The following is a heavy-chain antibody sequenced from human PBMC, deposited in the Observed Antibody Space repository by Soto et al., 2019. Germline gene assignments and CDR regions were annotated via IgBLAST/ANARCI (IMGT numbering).Heavy chain of an antibody. J-gene: IGHJ4*02. Sequence: PSATLSLTCTASGDSITSSGSHWGWIRQPPGKGLEWIGAVSFTGSTYDHPSLKSRVTISVDTSKNQFSLTLSSVSAADTAVYYCTKNGRGYSGFDYDYWGQGTLVTVSS. V-gene: IGHV4-39*01. D-gene: IGHD5-12*01. CDR2: VSFTGST. CDR3: TKNGRGYSGFDYDY. CDR1: GDSITSSGSH.